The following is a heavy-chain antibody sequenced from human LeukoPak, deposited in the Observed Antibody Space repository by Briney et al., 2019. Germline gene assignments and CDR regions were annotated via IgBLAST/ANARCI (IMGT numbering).Heavy chain of an antibody. D-gene: IGHD2-21*02. Sequence: ASVKVSCKASGGTFSSYAISWVRQAPGQGLEWMGRIIPILGIANYAQNFQGRVTITADKSTSTAYMELSSLVSEDTAVYFCARDFAPVVTTVDYWGQGTRVTVSS. J-gene: IGHJ4*02. CDR3: ARDFAPVVTTVDY. CDR2: IIPILGIA. CDR1: GGTFSSYA. V-gene: IGHV1-69*04.